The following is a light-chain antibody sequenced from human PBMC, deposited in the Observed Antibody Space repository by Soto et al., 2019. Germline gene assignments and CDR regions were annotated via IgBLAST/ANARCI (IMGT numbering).Light chain of an antibody. CDR2: GAS. Sequence: EIVFNQSPCTLSLSQEERATLSCRASQSVSSSYLAWYQQKPGQAPRLLIYGASSRATGIPGRFSGSGSGTDFTLTISRLEPEDFAVYYCQQYGSSLITFGQGTRLEIK. CDR3: QQYGSSLIT. V-gene: IGKV3-20*01. J-gene: IGKJ5*01. CDR1: QSVSSSY.